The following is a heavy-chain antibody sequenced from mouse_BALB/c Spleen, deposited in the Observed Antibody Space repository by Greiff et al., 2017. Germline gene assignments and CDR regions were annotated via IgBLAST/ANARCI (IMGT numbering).Heavy chain of an antibody. D-gene: IGHD3-2*01. J-gene: IGHJ3*01. CDR1: GFTFSSYY. V-gene: IGHV5-6-2*01. Sequence: EVMLVESGGGLVKLGGSLKLSCAASGFTFSSYYMSWVRQTPEKRLELVAAINSNGGSTYYPDTVKGRFTISRDNAKNTLYLQMSSLKSEDTALYYCARPDSSGYVAWFAYWGQGTLVTVSA. CDR2: INSNGGST. CDR3: ARPDSSGYVAWFAY.